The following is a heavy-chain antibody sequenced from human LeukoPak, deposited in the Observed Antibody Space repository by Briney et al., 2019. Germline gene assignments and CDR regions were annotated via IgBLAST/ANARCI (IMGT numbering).Heavy chain of an antibody. CDR3: AKDQESGSSGWYAEEVFDS. D-gene: IGHD6-19*01. J-gene: IGHJ4*02. Sequence: GGSLRLSCAASGFTFSTYNMNWVRQAPGKGLEWVSSISSSSTYIDYADSVKGRFTISRDNSKNTLYLQLNSLRADDTAVFYCAKDQESGSSGWYAEEVFDSWGQGTLVTVSS. CDR2: ISSSSTYI. CDR1: GFTFSTYN. V-gene: IGHV3-21*01.